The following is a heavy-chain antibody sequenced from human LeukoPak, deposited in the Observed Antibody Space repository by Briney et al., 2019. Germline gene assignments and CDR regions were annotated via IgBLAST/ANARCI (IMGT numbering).Heavy chain of an antibody. CDR3: VRDPSSVRLPFGS. Sequence: GGSLRLSCAVSGFTLSLYGMNWVRQAPGKGLEWISHISASSSGIFYADSVKGRFITSRDNTRSSLYLQMYSLRAEDTAVYYCVRDPSSVRLPFGSWGQGTLVTVSS. V-gene: IGHV3-48*01. CDR2: ISASSSGI. CDR1: GFTLSLYG. D-gene: IGHD6-6*01. J-gene: IGHJ4*02.